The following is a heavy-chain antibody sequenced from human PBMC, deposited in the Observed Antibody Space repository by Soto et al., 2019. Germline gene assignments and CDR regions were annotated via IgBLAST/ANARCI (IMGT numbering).Heavy chain of an antibody. D-gene: IGHD6-6*01. CDR1: GLSFTDYS. CDR3: ARQAARNYIDS. CDR2: IDSRGRTL. J-gene: IGHJ4*02. Sequence: PXESLRLSCAASGLSFTDYSMSWIRQAPGKGLEWLAFIDSRGRTLSYADSVKGRFTISRDNAKNSLYLQMHSLRADDTAVYYCARQAARNYIDSWGQGDVVTVS. V-gene: IGHV3-11*01.